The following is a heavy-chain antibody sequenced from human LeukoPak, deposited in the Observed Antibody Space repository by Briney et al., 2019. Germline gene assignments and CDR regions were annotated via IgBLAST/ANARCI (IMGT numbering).Heavy chain of an antibody. V-gene: IGHV4-4*02. D-gene: IGHD2-2*01. J-gene: IGHJ2*01. Sequence: SGTLSLTCAVSGGSISSSNWWSWVRQPPGKGLEWTGEIYHSGSTNYNPSLKSRVTISVDKSKNQFSLKLSSVTAADTAVYYCARDRGYCSSTSCYSGYFDLWGRGTLVTVSS. CDR2: IYHSGST. CDR3: ARDRGYCSSTSCYSGYFDL. CDR1: GGSISSSNW.